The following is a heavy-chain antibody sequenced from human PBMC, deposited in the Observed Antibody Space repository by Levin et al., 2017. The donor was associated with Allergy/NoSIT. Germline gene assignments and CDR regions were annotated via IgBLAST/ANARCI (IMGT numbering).Heavy chain of an antibody. CDR1: GGSISSGGYS. D-gene: IGHD6-6*01. CDR2: IYHSGST. V-gene: IGHV4-30-2*01. Sequence: SQTLSLTCAVSGGSISSGGYSWSWIRQPPGQGLEWIGYIYHSGSTYYNPSLKSRVTISVDRSKNQFSLKLSSVTAADTAVYYCAALYSSSSDYYYYGMDVWGQGTTVTVSS. CDR3: AALYSSSSDYYYYGMDV. J-gene: IGHJ6*02.